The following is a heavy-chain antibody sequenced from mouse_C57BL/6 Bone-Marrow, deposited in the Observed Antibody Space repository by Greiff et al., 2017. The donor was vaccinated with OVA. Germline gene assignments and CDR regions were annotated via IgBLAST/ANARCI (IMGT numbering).Heavy chain of an antibody. CDR3: ARGKFGYYGSSPYFDV. J-gene: IGHJ1*03. Sequence: VQLQQPGAELVKPGASVKLSCKASGYTFTSYWMHWVKQRPGQGLEWIGMIHPNSGSTNYNEKFKSKATLTVDKSSSTAYMQLSSLTSEDSAVYYCARGKFGYYGSSPYFDVWGTGTTVTVSS. V-gene: IGHV1-64*01. D-gene: IGHD1-1*01. CDR2: IHPNSGST. CDR1: GYTFTSYW.